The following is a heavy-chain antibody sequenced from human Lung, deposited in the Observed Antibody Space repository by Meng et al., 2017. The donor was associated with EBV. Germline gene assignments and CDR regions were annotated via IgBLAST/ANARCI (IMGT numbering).Heavy chain of an antibody. Sequence: QAQAVQSGGEVEKPGASVKVPCKASGYTFTNYGITWVRQAPGQGLEWMGWISAYNGDTNYAQTLQGRVTMTTDTSTSTAYMELRSLRSDDTAVYYCARVEVGITSGDYWGQGTLVTVSS. D-gene: IGHD1-26*01. CDR3: ARVEVGITSGDY. V-gene: IGHV1-18*01. CDR1: GYTFTNYG. CDR2: ISAYNGDT. J-gene: IGHJ4*02.